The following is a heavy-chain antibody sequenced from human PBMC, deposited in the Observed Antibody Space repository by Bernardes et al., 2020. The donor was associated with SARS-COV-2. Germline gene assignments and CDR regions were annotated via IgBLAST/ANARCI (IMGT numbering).Heavy chain of an antibody. V-gene: IGHV4-59*08. Sequence: SETLSLTCTVSGGSISSYYWTWIRQPPGKGLEWIGYIYYSGSTDYNPSLKSRVTISVDTSKNQFSLKLSSVTAADTAVYYCARHRNYAILSYWGQGTLVTVSS. CDR2: IYYSGST. CDR1: GGSISSYY. D-gene: IGHD3-3*01. J-gene: IGHJ4*02. CDR3: ARHRNYAILSY.